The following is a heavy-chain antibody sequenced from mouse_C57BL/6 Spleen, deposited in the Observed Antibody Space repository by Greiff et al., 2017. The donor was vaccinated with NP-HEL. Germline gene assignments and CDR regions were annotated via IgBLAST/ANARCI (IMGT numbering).Heavy chain of an antibody. CDR3: ARYWDYDGYFDV. D-gene: IGHD2-4*01. Sequence: EVKVVESGPELVKPGASVKISCKASGYSFTGYYMHWVKQSHGNILDWIGYIYPYNGVSSYNQKFKGKATLTVDKSSSTAYMELRSLTSEDSAVYYCARYWDYDGYFDVWGTGTTVTVSS. J-gene: IGHJ1*03. CDR2: IYPYNGVS. V-gene: IGHV1-31*01. CDR1: GYSFTGYY.